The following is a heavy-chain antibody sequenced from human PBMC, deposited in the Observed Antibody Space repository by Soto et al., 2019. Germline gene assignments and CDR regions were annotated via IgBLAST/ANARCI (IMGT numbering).Heavy chain of an antibody. CDR3: ARGTVTVNYYYYGMDV. D-gene: IGHD4-4*01. V-gene: IGHV1-69*01. CDR2: IIPIFGTA. J-gene: IGHJ6*02. Sequence: QVQLVQSGAEVKKPGSSVKVSCKASGGTFSSYAISWVLQAPGQGLEWMGGIIPIFGTANYAQKFQGRVTIAADDSTSTAYMELSSLRSEDTAVHYCARGTVTVNYYYYGMDVWGQGTTVTVSS. CDR1: GGTFSSYA.